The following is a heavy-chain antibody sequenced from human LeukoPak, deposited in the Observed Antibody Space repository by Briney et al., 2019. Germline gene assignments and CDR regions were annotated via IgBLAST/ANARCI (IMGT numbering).Heavy chain of an antibody. Sequence: PGGSLRLSCAASGFTFSSYAMSWVRQAPGKGLEWVSVIRGSGGSTYYADSVKGRFTISRDNSKNTLYLQMNSLRAEDTAVYYCAKAPSYGSGSYYTTWGQGTLVTVSS. CDR1: GFTFSSYA. CDR3: AKAPSYGSGSYYTT. J-gene: IGHJ5*02. V-gene: IGHV3-23*01. D-gene: IGHD3-10*01. CDR2: IRGSGGST.